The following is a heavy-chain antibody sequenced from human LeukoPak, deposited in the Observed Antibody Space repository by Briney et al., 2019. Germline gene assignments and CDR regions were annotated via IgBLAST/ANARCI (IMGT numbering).Heavy chain of an antibody. D-gene: IGHD4-11*01. J-gene: IGHJ3*02. CDR1: GFTFSSYG. V-gene: IGHV3-30*02. Sequence: GGSLRLSCAASGFTFSSYGMHWVRQAPGKGLEWVAFIRYDGSNKYYADSVKGRFTISRDNSKNTLYLQMNSLRAEDTAVYYCAKAWGNSNRGAFDIWGQGTMVTVSS. CDR2: IRYDGSNK. CDR3: AKAWGNSNRGAFDI.